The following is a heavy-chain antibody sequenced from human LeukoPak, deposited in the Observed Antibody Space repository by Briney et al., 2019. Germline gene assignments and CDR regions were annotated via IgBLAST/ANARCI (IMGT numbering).Heavy chain of an antibody. CDR2: IIPHVGSP. CDR3: ARVGDGKTGQFDP. D-gene: IGHD4-23*01. J-gene: IGHJ5*02. CDR1: GDTFSYHS. Sequence: SVKVSCKTFGDTFSYHSISWVRQAPGQGLQWLGGIIPHVGSPRYTERLQDRITITADESTTTAYLELSSLRSDDTAVYYCARVGDGKTGQFDPWGQGTLVTVSS. V-gene: IGHV1-69*13.